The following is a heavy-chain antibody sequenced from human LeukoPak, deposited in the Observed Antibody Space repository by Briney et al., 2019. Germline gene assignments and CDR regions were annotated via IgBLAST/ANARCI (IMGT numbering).Heavy chain of an antibody. J-gene: IGHJ4*02. D-gene: IGHD6-19*01. CDR1: GFTFSTCS. CDR3: AKDNRRHYTSGPNPDSLH. Sequence: GGSLRLSCAASGFTFSTCSMNWVRQTPGKGLEWVSSISSGSSYIYYADSVRGRFTISRDNAKNSLYLQMDSLRVEDTAFYYCAKDNRRHYTSGPNPDSLHWGQGALVTVSS. CDR2: ISSGSSYI. V-gene: IGHV3-21*04.